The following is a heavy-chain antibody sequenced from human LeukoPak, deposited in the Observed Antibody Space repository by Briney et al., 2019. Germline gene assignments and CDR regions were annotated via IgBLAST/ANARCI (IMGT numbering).Heavy chain of an antibody. CDR1: GGSISSYY. D-gene: IGHD3-22*01. Sequence: SETLSLSCTVSGGSISSYYWSWIRQPPGKGLEWVGYIYYSGSTNYNPSLKSRVTIPVDTSKNQFSLKLSSVTAADKAVYYCARRGDSSALWPFDIWGQGTMVTVSS. CDR3: ARRGDSSALWPFDI. V-gene: IGHV4-59*08. J-gene: IGHJ3*02. CDR2: IYYSGST.